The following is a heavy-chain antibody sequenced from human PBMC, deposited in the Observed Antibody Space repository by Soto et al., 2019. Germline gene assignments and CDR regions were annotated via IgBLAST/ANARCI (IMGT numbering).Heavy chain of an antibody. V-gene: IGHV3-23*01. Sequence: GGSLRLSCAASGFSFSSSAMCWVRQAPGTGLEWVSTIAGSGGRTFYADSVKGRFTISRDNSKNTLFLQMDSLRAEDTAIYYCAKAQVVYDNIWGASGYFFDYWGQGSPVTVSS. CDR2: IAGSGGRT. CDR1: GFSFSSSA. J-gene: IGHJ4*02. D-gene: IGHD3-16*01. CDR3: AKAQVVYDNIWGASGYFFDY.